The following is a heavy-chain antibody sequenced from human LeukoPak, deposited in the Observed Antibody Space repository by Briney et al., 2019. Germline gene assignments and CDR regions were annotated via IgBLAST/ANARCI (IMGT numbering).Heavy chain of an antibody. D-gene: IGHD3-22*01. Sequence: GGSLRLSCAASGFTFSSYGMHWVRQAPGKGLEWVAFIRYDGSNKYYADSVKGRFTISRDNSKNTLYLQMNSLRAEDTAVYYCAKAAPALLPMDYYYYMDVWGKGTTVTISS. J-gene: IGHJ6*03. V-gene: IGHV3-30*02. CDR1: GFTFSSYG. CDR2: IRYDGSNK. CDR3: AKAAPALLPMDYYYYMDV.